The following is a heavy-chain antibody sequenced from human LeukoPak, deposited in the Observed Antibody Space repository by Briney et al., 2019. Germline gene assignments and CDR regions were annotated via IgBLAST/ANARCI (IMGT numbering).Heavy chain of an antibody. Sequence: SETLSLTCTVSGGSISSSSYYWGWIRQPPGKGLEWIGSIYYSGGTYYNPSLKSRVTISVDTSKNQFSLKLSSVTAADTAVYYCARRYYYDSSGYYSQATAEYYFDYWGQGTLVTVSS. D-gene: IGHD3-22*01. CDR3: ARRYYYDSSGYYSQATAEYYFDY. V-gene: IGHV4-39*01. CDR2: IYYSGGT. J-gene: IGHJ4*02. CDR1: GGSISSSSYY.